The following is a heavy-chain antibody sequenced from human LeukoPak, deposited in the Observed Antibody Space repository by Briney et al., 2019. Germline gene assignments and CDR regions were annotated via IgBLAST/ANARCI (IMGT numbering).Heavy chain of an antibody. J-gene: IGHJ4*02. V-gene: IGHV1-46*01. Sequence: AASVKVSCKAFGYTLTSYYMHWVRQAPGQGLEWMGIINPSGGSTSYAQKFQGRVTMTRDMSTSTVYMELSSLRSEDTAVYYCARDLAADGRVPDYWGQGTLVTVSS. D-gene: IGHD6-13*01. CDR3: ARDLAADGRVPDY. CDR2: INPSGGST. CDR1: GYTLTSYY.